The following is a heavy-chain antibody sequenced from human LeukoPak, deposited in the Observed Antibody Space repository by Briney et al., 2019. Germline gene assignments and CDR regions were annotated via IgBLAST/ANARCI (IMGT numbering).Heavy chain of an antibody. V-gene: IGHV3-20*04. Sequence: PGGSLRLSCAASGFTFDDYGMSWVRQAPGKGLEWVSGINWNGGSTGYADSVKGRFTISRDNAKNSLYLQMNSLRAEDTALYYCARENIDSSGYYFDYWGQGTLVTVSS. D-gene: IGHD3-22*01. J-gene: IGHJ4*02. CDR2: INWNGGST. CDR1: GFTFDDYG. CDR3: ARENIDSSGYYFDY.